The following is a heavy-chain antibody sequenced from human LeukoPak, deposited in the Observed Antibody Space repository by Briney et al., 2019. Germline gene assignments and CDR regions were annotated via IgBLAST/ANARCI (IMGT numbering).Heavy chain of an antibody. J-gene: IGHJ5*02. CDR2: INPNSGGT. V-gene: IGHV1-2*02. Sequence: ALVKVSCKASGYTFTGYYMHWVRQAPGQGLEWMGWINPNSGGTNYAQKFQGRVTMTRDTSISTAYLQWSSLKASDTAMYYCARSMVRGVINGFDPWGQGTLVTVSS. CDR3: ARSMVRGVINGFDP. D-gene: IGHD3-10*01. CDR1: GYTFTGYY.